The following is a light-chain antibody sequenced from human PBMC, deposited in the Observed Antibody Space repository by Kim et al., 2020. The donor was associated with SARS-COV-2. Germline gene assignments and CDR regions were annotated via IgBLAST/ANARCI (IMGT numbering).Light chain of an antibody. CDR2: GAS. CDR1: QSVSSSY. V-gene: IGKV3-20*01. Sequence: PGESATLSCRASQSVSSSYFSWYHQKPGQPPRLLIYGASDRAAGIPDRFSDSGSGTDFTLAINRLEPEDFAVYFCHQHGASPWTFGQGTKVDIK. CDR3: HQHGASPWT. J-gene: IGKJ1*01.